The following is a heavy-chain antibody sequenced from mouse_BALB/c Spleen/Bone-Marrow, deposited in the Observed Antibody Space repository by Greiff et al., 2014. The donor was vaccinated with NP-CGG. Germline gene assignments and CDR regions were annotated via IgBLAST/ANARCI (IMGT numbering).Heavy chain of an antibody. CDR1: GYTFTSYW. CDR2: INPSTGYT. D-gene: IGHD4-1*01. Sequence: QVQLQQSGAELAKPGASVKMSCKASGYTFTSYWMHWVKQRPGQGLEWIGYINPSTGYTEYNQKFKDKATLTADKSSSTAYMQLSSLTSEDSAVYYCARTGNAMDYWGQGTSVTVSS. CDR3: ARTGNAMDY. V-gene: IGHV1-7*01. J-gene: IGHJ4*01.